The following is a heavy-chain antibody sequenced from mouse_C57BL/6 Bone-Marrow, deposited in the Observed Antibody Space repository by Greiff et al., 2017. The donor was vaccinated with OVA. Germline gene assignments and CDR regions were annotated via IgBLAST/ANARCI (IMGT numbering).Heavy chain of an antibody. CDR3: ARHPPFYDYGTWFAY. CDR2: IYPGSGTT. V-gene: IGHV1-76*01. Sequence: VPLQQSGAELVRPGASVKLSCKASGYTFTDYYINWVKQRPGQRLEWIASIYPGSGTTYYNEIFKGKSTLTAEKSSSTAYIHISSLTSEDSAVYFCARHPPFYDYGTWFAYWGQGTLVTVSA. D-gene: IGHD2-4*01. J-gene: IGHJ3*01. CDR1: GYTFTDYY.